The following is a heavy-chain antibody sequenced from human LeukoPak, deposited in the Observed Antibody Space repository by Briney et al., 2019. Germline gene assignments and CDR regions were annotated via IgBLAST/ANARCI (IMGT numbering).Heavy chain of an antibody. Sequence: RGSLRLSCAASGFSFSSSGMNWVRQAPGMGLEWVAFISGRSNYIYYADSVQGRFTISRDNAKNSLYLQMNSLRAEDTAVYYCVRDGGSSWSYFDYWGQGTLVTVSS. V-gene: IGHV3-21*01. CDR2: ISGRSNYI. D-gene: IGHD6-13*01. CDR3: VRDGGSSWSYFDY. CDR1: GFSFSSSG. J-gene: IGHJ4*02.